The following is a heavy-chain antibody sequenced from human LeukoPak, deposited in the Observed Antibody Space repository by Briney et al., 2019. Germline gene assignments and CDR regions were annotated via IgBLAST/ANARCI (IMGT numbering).Heavy chain of an antibody. V-gene: IGHV3-23*01. D-gene: IGHD3-9*01. CDR2: ISGSGDST. J-gene: IGHJ4*02. CDR3: ARDYGVLRYFDWLSYFDY. Sequence: PGGSLRLSCAASGFTFSSYAMNWVRQAPGKGLEWVSAISGSGDSTDYADSVKGRFTISRDNAKNTLYLQMNSLRAEDTAVYYCARDYGVLRYFDWLSYFDYWGQGTLVTVSS. CDR1: GFTFSSYA.